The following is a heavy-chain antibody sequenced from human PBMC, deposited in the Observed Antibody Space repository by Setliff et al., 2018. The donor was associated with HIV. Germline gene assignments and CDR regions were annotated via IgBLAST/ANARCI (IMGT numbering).Heavy chain of an antibody. J-gene: IGHJ3*01. CDR2: INPKSGGT. Sequence: ASVKVSCKASGYTFTDYYMHWVRQAPGQGLEWMGWINPKSGGTNSALKFQGRVTMTREPSISTAYMELSRLRSDDTAVYYCAKQGYADSLYAFDVWGQGTMVTVSS. D-gene: IGHD3-16*01. CDR1: GYTFTDYY. V-gene: IGHV1-2*02. CDR3: AKQGYADSLYAFDV.